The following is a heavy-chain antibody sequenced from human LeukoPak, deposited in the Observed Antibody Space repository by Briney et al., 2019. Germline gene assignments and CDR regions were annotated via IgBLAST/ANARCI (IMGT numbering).Heavy chain of an antibody. CDR1: GFTFSDYA. Sequence: PGGPLRLSCAASGFTFSDYAMSWVRQAPGKGLEWLSYLSSSSITIYYADSVQGRFTISRDNAENSLHLQMNSLRAEDTAVYYCARYGSRRAFDIWGQGTMVTVSS. D-gene: IGHD3-10*01. J-gene: IGHJ3*02. CDR3: ARYGSRRAFDI. V-gene: IGHV3-48*01. CDR2: LSSSSITI.